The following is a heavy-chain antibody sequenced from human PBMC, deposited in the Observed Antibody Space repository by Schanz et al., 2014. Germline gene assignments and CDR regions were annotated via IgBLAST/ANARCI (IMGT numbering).Heavy chain of an antibody. Sequence: QVQLVQSGAEVKKPGVSVKVSCKASGYTFTSYDINWVRQAPGRGLEWMGGFHHEDGDTVYAQKFQGRVIMTEDTSTDTAYVELSRLTSEDTGVYYCATETSRTWFYNGVDVWGQGTTXTVSS. CDR2: FHHEDGDT. D-gene: IGHD2-2*01. J-gene: IGHJ6*02. CDR3: ATETSRTWFYNGVDV. CDR1: GYTFTSYD. V-gene: IGHV1-24*01.